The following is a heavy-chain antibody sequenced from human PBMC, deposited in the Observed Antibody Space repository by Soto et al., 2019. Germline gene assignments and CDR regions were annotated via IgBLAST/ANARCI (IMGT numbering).Heavy chain of an antibody. Sequence: SVKVSCKASGGTFSSYAIGWVRQAPGQGLEWMGGIIPIFGTANYAQKFQGRVTITADESTSTAYMELSSLRSEDTAVYYCARGGPGHGGNENYFDYWGQGTLVTVSS. CDR1: GGTFSSYA. V-gene: IGHV1-69*13. CDR3: ARGGPGHGGNENYFDY. CDR2: IIPIFGTA. D-gene: IGHD2-15*01. J-gene: IGHJ4*02.